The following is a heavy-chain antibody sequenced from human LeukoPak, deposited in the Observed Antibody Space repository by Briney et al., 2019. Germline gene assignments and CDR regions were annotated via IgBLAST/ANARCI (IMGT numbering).Heavy chain of an antibody. Sequence: PSETLSLTCAVYGGSFSGYYWSWIRQPPGKGLEWIGEINHSGSTNYNPSLKSRVTISVDRSKNQFSLKLSSATAADTAVYYCATRSGSYPYFFDYWGQGTLVTVSS. V-gene: IGHV4-34*01. J-gene: IGHJ4*02. D-gene: IGHD1-26*01. CDR3: ATRSGSYPYFFDY. CDR1: GGSFSGYY. CDR2: INHSGST.